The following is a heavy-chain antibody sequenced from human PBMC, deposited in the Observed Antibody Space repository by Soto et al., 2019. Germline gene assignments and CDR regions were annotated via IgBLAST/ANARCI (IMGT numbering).Heavy chain of an antibody. V-gene: IGHV3-23*01. CDR2: ISGSGGST. Sequence: GGSLRLSCAASGFTFSSYAMSWVRQAPGKGLEWVSAISGSGGSTYYADSVKGRFTISRDNSKNTLYLQMNSLRAEDTAVYYCAKDSQWLVRFYWFDPWGQGTLVTVSS. CDR3: AKDSQWLVRFYWFDP. D-gene: IGHD6-19*01. J-gene: IGHJ5*02. CDR1: GFTFSSYA.